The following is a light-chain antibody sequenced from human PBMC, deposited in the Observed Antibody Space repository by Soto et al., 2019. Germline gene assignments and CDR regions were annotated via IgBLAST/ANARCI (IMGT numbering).Light chain of an antibody. CDR3: QQLNSNPVT. J-gene: IGKJ1*01. CDR1: QGISSY. CDR2: AAS. Sequence: DIQLTQSPSFLSASVGDRVTITCRASQGISSYLAWYQQKPGKAPKLLIYAASTLQSGVPSRFSGSGSGTEFSLTISSLQPEDFATYYCQQLNSNPVTFGQGTKVEIK. V-gene: IGKV1-9*01.